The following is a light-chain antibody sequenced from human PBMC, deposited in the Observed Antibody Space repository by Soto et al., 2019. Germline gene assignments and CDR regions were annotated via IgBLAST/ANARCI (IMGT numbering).Light chain of an antibody. Sequence: SYELTQAPSVSVAPGQTARITCGGNNTAIKSVHWYQQKPGQAPVLVVYADGDRPSGIPERLSGSNSGNTATLTITRVEAGDAADCHCQVWDSSSEHRVVFGGGTKLTVL. V-gene: IGLV3-21*02. J-gene: IGLJ2*01. CDR3: QVWDSSSEHRVV. CDR1: NTAIKS. CDR2: ADG.